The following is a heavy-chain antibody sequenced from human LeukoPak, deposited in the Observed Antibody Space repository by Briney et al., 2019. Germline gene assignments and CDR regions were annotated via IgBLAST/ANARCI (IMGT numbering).Heavy chain of an antibody. J-gene: IGHJ6*04. Sequence: SETLSLTCTVSGGLISISTYYWGWIRQPPGKGLEWIGSIYYSGTTHYNPSLKSRVTIAVDTSKNQFSLKLSSVTAADTAVYYCARVGYYGPRSVWGKGTTVTVSS. CDR3: ARVGYYGPRSV. CDR1: GGLISISTYY. CDR2: IYYSGTT. D-gene: IGHD3-10*01. V-gene: IGHV4-39*07.